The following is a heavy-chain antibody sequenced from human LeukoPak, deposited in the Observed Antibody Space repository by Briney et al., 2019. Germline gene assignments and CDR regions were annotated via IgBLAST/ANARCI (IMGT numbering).Heavy chain of an antibody. Sequence: GGSLRLSCAASGFTFSSYAMNWVRQAPGKGLEWVSAISGSGGSTYYADSVKGRFTISRDNSKNTLYLQMNSLRAEDTALYYCARGSTGGYSGYFDYWGQGTLVTVSS. V-gene: IGHV3-23*01. J-gene: IGHJ4*02. D-gene: IGHD5-12*01. CDR1: GFTFSSYA. CDR2: ISGSGGST. CDR3: ARGSTGGYSGYFDY.